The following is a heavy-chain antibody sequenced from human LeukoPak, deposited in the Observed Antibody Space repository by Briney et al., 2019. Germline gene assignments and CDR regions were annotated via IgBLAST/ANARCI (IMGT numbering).Heavy chain of an antibody. V-gene: IGHV1-8*01. D-gene: IGHD3-22*01. Sequence: AASVKVSCKASGYTFTSYDINWVRQATGQGLEWMGWMNPNSGNTGYAQKFQGRVTMTRNTSISTAYMELSSLRSEDTAVYYCARDHYYDSSGYLYYYGMDVWGQGTTVTVSS. CDR2: MNPNSGNT. CDR1: GYTFTSYD. CDR3: ARDHYYDSSGYLYYYGMDV. J-gene: IGHJ6*02.